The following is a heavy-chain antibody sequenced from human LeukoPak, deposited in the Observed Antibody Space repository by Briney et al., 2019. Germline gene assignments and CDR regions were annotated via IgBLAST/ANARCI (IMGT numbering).Heavy chain of an antibody. V-gene: IGHV4-61*01. CDR3: ARAAYSGSYHSDY. J-gene: IGHJ4*02. CDR1: GGSVNSGSYY. Sequence: SETLSLTCTVSGGSVNSGSYYWNWIRQPPGKELDGIGYIYYSGSTNYNPSLKSRVTISVDTSKNQFSLKLSSVTAADTAVYYCARAAYSGSYHSDYWGQGTLVTVSS. CDR2: IYYSGST. D-gene: IGHD1-26*01.